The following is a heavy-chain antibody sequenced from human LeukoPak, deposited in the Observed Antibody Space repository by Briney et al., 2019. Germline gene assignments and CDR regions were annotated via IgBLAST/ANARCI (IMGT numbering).Heavy chain of an antibody. J-gene: IGHJ6*02. V-gene: IGHV3-7*04. D-gene: IGHD3-16*01. CDR3: ARSAGEIYYYYGMDV. CDR2: INQDGSEL. Sequence: GVSLRLSCAASGFTLSSYWMTWVRQAPGKGLQWVANINQDGSELYYVDSVKGRFTISRDNAKNSLYLQMNSLRAEDTAVYYCARSAGEIYYYYGMDVWGQGTTVTVSS. CDR1: GFTLSSYW.